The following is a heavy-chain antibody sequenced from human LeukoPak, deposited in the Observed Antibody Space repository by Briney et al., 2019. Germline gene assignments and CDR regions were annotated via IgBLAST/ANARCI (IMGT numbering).Heavy chain of an antibody. V-gene: IGHV4-59*12. D-gene: IGHD2-15*01. J-gene: IGHJ3*02. Sequence: SETLSLTCTVSGGSISSYYWSWTRQPPGKGLEWIGYIFYSGNTYYNPSLKSRVTISVDTSKNQFSLKLSSVTAADTAVYYCARDPLLSCSGGYCYYDAFDIWGQGTMVTVSS. CDR2: IFYSGNT. CDR3: ARDPLLSCSGGYCYYDAFDI. CDR1: GGSISSYY.